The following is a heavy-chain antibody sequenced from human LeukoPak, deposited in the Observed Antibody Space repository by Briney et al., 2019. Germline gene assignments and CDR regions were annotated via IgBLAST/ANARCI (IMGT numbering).Heavy chain of an antibody. D-gene: IGHD3-3*01. CDR1: GGSISSGDYY. CDR3: ARVSSLYDFWSGYYSINWFDP. J-gene: IGHJ5*02. V-gene: IGHV4-30-4*08. Sequence: SQTLSLTCTVSGGSISSGDYYWSWIRQPPGKGLEWIGYIYYSGSTYYNPSLKSRVTISVDTPKNQFSLKLSSVTAADTAVYYCARVSSLYDFWSGYYSINWFDPWGQGTLVTVSS. CDR2: IYYSGST.